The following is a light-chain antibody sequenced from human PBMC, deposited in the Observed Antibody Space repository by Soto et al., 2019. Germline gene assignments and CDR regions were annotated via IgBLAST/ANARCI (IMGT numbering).Light chain of an antibody. CDR1: SSDVGYYNY. J-gene: IGLJ1*01. CDR3: CSYAGSYTFYV. Sequence: QSALTQPRSVSGSPGQSVTISCTGTSSDVGYYNYVSWYQQHPGKAPKLMIYDVSKRPSGVPDRFSGSKSGNTASLTISGLQAEDEADYYGCSYAGSYTFYVFGTGTKVTVL. V-gene: IGLV2-11*01. CDR2: DVS.